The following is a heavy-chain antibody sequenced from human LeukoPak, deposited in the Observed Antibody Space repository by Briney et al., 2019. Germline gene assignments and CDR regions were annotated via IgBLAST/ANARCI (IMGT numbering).Heavy chain of an antibody. V-gene: IGHV3-48*04. Sequence: GGSLRLSCAASGFTFSSYSMNWVRQAPGKGLEWVSYISSSSSTIYYADSVKGRFTISRDNAKNSLYLQMNSLRAEDTAVYYCARVEKLAAIGFDWFDPWGQGTLVTVSS. CDR2: ISSSSSTI. CDR1: GFTFSSYS. J-gene: IGHJ5*02. CDR3: ARVEKLAAIGFDWFDP. D-gene: IGHD2-15*01.